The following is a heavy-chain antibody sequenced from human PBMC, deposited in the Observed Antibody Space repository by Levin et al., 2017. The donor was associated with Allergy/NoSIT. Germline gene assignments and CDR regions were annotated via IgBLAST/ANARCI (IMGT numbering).Heavy chain of an antibody. CDR2: IYSGGST. CDR3: ALPEMTDYGDYDFRDY. Sequence: TGGSLRLSCAASGFTVSSNYMSWVRQAPGKGLEWVSVIYSGGSTYYADSVKGRFTISRDNSKNTLYLQMNSLRAEDTAVYYCALPEMTDYGDYDFRDYWGQGTLVTVSS. CDR1: GFTVSSNY. V-gene: IGHV3-66*02. D-gene: IGHD4-17*01. J-gene: IGHJ4*02.